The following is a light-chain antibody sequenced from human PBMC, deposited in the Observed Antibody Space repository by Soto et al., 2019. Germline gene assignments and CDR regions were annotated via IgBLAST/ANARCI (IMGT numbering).Light chain of an antibody. CDR1: TGAVTSNHY. V-gene: IGLV7-46*01. CDR2: DTN. CDR3: LLSYSGEVV. J-gene: IGLJ2*01. Sequence: QSVVTQEPSLTVSPGRTVTLTCGSSTGAVTSNHYPYWIQHKPGQVPRTLIYDTNNQHSWTPARFSGSLLGGKAALSLSGALDEEEGDYYCLLSYSGEVVFGGGTKLTVL.